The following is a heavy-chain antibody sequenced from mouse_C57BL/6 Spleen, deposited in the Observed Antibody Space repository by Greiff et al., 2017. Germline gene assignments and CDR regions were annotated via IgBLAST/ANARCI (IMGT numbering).Heavy chain of an antibody. CDR3: ARRWDWYFDV. CDR1: GYTFTSYW. J-gene: IGHJ1*03. CDR2: IHPNSGST. Sequence: QVQLQQPGAELVKPGASVKLSCKASGYTFTSYWMHWVKQRPGQGLEWIGMIHPNSGSTNYNEKFKSKATLTVDKSSSTAYMQRSSLTSEDAAVYYCARRWDWYFDVWGTGTTVTVSS. D-gene: IGHD1-1*02. V-gene: IGHV1-64*01.